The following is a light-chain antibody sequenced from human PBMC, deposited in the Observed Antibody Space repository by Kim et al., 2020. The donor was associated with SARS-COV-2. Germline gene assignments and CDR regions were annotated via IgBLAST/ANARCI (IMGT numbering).Light chain of an antibody. J-gene: IGKJ4*01. CDR1: QGISSY. V-gene: IGKV1-39*01. CDR2: AAS. Sequence: DIQMTQSPSSLSASVGDRVTITCRASQGISSYLNWYQQKPGKAPKLLIYAASSLQSGVPSRFSGSGSGTDFILTISSLQPEDFATYYCQQSYSTPITFGGGTKVDIK. CDR3: QQSYSTPIT.